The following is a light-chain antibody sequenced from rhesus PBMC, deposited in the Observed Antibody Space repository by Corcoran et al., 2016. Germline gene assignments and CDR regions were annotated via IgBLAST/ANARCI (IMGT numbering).Light chain of an antibody. J-gene: IGKJ1*01. Sequence: DIQMTQSPSSLSASVGDRVTITCRASENVNNYLNWYQQKPGKAHKLLIYKASTLQSGVPSRFRGSGTGTDYTFAISSLQPEDVATYYCLQFTRDPRTFGQGTKVEIK. V-gene: IGKV1-74*01. CDR1: ENVNNY. CDR3: LQFTRDPRT. CDR2: KAS.